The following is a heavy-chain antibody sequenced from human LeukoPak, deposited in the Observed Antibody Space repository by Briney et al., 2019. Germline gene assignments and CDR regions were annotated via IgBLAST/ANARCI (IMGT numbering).Heavy chain of an antibody. CDR1: GGSFSGYY. CDR2: INHSGSP. CDR3: ARRFAARIDY. V-gene: IGHV4-34*01. D-gene: IGHD6-6*01. Sequence: PSETLSLTCAVYGGSFSGYYWSWIRQPPGKGLEWIGEINHSGSPNYNPSLKSRVTISVDTSKNQFSLKLSSVTAADTAVYYCARRFAARIDYWGPGTLVTVSS. J-gene: IGHJ4*02.